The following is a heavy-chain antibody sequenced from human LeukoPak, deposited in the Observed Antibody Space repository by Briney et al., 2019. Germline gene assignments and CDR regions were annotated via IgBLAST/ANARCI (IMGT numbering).Heavy chain of an antibody. V-gene: IGHV1-2*02. CDR3: ARAATMVPSRSWFDP. Sequence: ASVKVSCKASGYTFTGYYMHWVRQAPGQGLEWMGWINPNSGGTKYAQKFQGRVTMTRDTSISTAYMELSRLRSDDTAVYYCARAATMVPSRSWFDPWGQGTLVTVSS. CDR1: GYTFTGYY. CDR2: INPNSGGT. D-gene: IGHD3-10*01. J-gene: IGHJ5*02.